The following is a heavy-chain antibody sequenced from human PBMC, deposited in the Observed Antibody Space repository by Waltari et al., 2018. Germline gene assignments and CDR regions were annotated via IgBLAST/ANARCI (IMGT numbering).Heavy chain of an antibody. CDR3: ARIFGCTVTRWNWFDP. J-gene: IGHJ5*02. V-gene: IGHV2-70*15. Sequence: QVTLRESGPALVKPTQTLTLTCTFSGFSLSTSGMCVSWIRQPPGKALEWLARSDWDDDKYYSTSLKTRLTISKDTSKNQVVLTMTNMDPVDTATYYCARIFGCTVTRWNWFDPWGQGTLVTVSS. D-gene: IGHD4-17*01. CDR1: GFSLSTSGMC. CDR2: SDWDDDK.